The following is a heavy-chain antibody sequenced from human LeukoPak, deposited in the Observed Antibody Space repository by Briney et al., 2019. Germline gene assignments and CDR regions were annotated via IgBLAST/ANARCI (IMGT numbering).Heavy chain of an antibody. CDR3: AGSVFDY. J-gene: IGHJ4*02. Sequence: GGSLRLSCAASGFTFSNFSMNWVRQAPGKGLEWVSYISSSSSTIYYADSVKGRFTISRDNARNSLSLQMNSLRAEDTAVYYCAGSVFDYWGQGTLVTVSS. D-gene: IGHD5/OR15-5a*01. V-gene: IGHV3-48*01. CDR2: ISSSSSTI. CDR1: GFTFSNFS.